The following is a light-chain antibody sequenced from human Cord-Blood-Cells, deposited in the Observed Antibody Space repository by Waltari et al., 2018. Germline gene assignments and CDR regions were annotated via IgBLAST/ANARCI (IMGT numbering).Light chain of an antibody. CDR3: SSYTSSSTYVV. V-gene: IGLV2-14*01. CDR2: DVS. CDR1: RSHVGGYNY. J-gene: IGLJ2*01. Sequence: QSALTQPASVSGSPRQSITISCPGTRSHVGGYNYVSWYQQHPGKAPKLMIYDVSNRPSGVSNRFSGSKSGNTASLTISGLQAEDEADYYCSSYTSSSTYVVFGGGTKLTVL.